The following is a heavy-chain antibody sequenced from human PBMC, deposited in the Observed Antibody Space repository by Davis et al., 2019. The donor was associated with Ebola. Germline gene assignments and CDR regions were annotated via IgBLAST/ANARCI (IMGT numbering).Heavy chain of an antibody. D-gene: IGHD5-12*01. Sequence: ASVKVSCKASGYTFTSYAMHWVRQALGQRLEWMGWINAGNGTTKYSQKFQGRVTITRDTSASTAYMELSSLRSEDTAVYYCARVQRVYSGYDQIYYYYGMDVWGQGTTVTVSS. CDR1: GYTFTSYA. J-gene: IGHJ6*02. V-gene: IGHV1-3*01. CDR3: ARVQRVYSGYDQIYYYYGMDV. CDR2: INAGNGTT.